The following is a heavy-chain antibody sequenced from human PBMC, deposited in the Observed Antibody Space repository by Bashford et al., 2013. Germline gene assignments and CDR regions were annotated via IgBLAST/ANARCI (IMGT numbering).Heavy chain of an antibody. Sequence: WVRQAPGQRLEWMGWINTGNGNTRYSQNFQGRVTITRDTSASTAYMELSSLRSEDTAVYYCARDNRDSSGKYYFDFVGPGEPWSPSPQ. CDR2: INTGNGNT. D-gene: IGHD6-25*01. J-gene: IGHJ4*02. V-gene: IGHV1-3*04. CDR3: ARDNRDSSGKYYFDF.